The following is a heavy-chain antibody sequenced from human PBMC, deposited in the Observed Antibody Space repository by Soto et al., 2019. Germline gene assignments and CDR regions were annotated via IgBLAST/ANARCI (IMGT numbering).Heavy chain of an antibody. Sequence: QVQLVQSGAEVKKPGASVKVSCKASGYTFTSYGISWVRQAPGQGLEWMGWSSAYNGNTNYARKLQGRVTMTTDASTSTAYMELRSLRADDTAVYYWARDWGHSSGWYYYYYGMDVWGQGTTVTVSS. CDR1: GYTFTSYG. CDR2: SSAYNGNT. J-gene: IGHJ6*02. V-gene: IGHV1-18*04. CDR3: ARDWGHSSGWYYYYYGMDV. D-gene: IGHD6-19*01.